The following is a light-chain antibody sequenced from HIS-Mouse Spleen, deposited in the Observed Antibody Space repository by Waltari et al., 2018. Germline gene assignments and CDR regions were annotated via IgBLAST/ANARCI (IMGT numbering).Light chain of an antibody. Sequence: QSALTQPASVSGSPGQSITISCTGTSSDVGGYNYVSWYQQHPGKAPKLMIYEVSTRPSGGSNRFSGSKSGNTASLTISGLQAEDEADYYCSSYTSSSTRVFGGGTKLTVL. V-gene: IGLV2-14*01. CDR1: SSDVGGYNY. J-gene: IGLJ2*01. CDR3: SSYTSSSTRV. CDR2: EVS.